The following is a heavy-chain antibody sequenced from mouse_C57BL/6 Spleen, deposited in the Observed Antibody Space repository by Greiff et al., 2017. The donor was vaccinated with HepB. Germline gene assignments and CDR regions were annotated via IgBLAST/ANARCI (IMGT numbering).Heavy chain of an antibody. CDR2: ISSGGSYT. V-gene: IGHV5-6*01. Sequence: EVKLQESGGDLVKPGGSLKLSCAASGFTFSSYGMSWVRQTPDKRLEWVATISSGGSYTYYPDSVKGRFTISRDNAKNTLYLQMSSLKSEDTAMYYCASPEDFDYWGQGTTLTVSS. CDR1: GFTFSSYG. J-gene: IGHJ2*01. CDR3: ASPEDFDY.